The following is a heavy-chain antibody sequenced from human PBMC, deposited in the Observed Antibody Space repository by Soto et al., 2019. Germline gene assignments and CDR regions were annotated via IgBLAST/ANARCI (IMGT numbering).Heavy chain of an antibody. CDR1: GFTFSSYA. V-gene: IGHV3-23*01. Sequence: GGSLRLSCASSGFTFSSYAMSLVRQAPGKGLEWVSAISGSGGSTYYADSVKGRFTISRDNSKNTLYLQMNSLRAEDTAVYYCTTRVGLFDYWGQGTLVTVSS. CDR3: TTRVGLFDY. J-gene: IGHJ4*02. CDR2: ISGSGGST.